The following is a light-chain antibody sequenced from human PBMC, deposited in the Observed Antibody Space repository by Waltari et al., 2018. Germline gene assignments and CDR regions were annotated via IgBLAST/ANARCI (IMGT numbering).Light chain of an antibody. CDR3: QQYNRWPPLT. V-gene: IGKV3-15*01. CDR2: GAS. J-gene: IGKJ4*01. CDR1: QSIDNN. Sequence: EIVMTQSPATLSVSPGERATLSCKASQSIDNNLAWYQQKPGQAPRLLIYGASTRATGVPARFSGSGSGTEFTLTISSLRSEDCAVFYCQQYNRWPPLTFGGGTKVEIK.